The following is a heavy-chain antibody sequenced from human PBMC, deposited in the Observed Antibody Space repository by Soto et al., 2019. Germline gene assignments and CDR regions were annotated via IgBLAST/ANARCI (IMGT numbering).Heavy chain of an antibody. CDR1: GFTFSSYA. CDR3: ASRSSGWYFDY. J-gene: IGHJ4*02. CDR2: ISGSGGST. Sequence: GGSLRLSCAASGFTFSSYAMNWVRRGPGKGLEWVSVISGSGGSTYYADSVKGRFTISRDNSKNTLYLQMNSLRAEDTAVYYCASRSSGWYFDYWGQGTLVTVSS. D-gene: IGHD6-19*01. V-gene: IGHV3-23*01.